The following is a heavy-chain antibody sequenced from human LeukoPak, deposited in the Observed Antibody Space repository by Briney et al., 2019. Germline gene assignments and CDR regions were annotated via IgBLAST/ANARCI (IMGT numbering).Heavy chain of an antibody. CDR2: INSDGSTA. D-gene: IGHD1-26*01. V-gene: IGHV3-74*01. CDR3: VRGYSGSFLDY. CDR1: GFTFSSYW. J-gene: IGHJ4*02. Sequence: QPGGSLRLSCAASGFTFSSYWMHWVRQAPGKGLVWVSRINSDGSTASYADYVKGRFTISRDNAKNTLSLQMSSLRAEDTAVYYCVRGYSGSFLDYWGQGTLVTVST.